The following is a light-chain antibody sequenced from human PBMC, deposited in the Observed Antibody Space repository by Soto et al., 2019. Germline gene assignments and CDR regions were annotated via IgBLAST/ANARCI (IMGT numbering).Light chain of an antibody. V-gene: IGKV3-15*01. Sequence: DIVMTQSPATLSVSPGERATLSCRASQSVSSNLAWYQQKPGQAPRLLIYGASTRATGIPARFSGSGSGTEFTLTISSLQSEDFAVYYCQQYNNWPWTFGQGTRWIS. J-gene: IGKJ1*01. CDR3: QQYNNWPWT. CDR1: QSVSSN. CDR2: GAS.